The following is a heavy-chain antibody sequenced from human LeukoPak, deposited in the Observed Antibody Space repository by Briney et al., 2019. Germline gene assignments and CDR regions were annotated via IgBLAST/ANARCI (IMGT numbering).Heavy chain of an antibody. CDR3: AGGIAAAGHDY. CDR2: IYYSGST. D-gene: IGHD6-13*01. V-gene: IGHV4-61*01. J-gene: IGHJ4*02. Sequence: NPSETLSLTCTVSGGSISSGSYYWSWIRQPPGKGLEWIGYIYYSGSTNYNPSLKSRVTISVDTSKNQFSLKLSSVTAADTAVYYCAGGIAAAGHDYWGQGTLVTVSS. CDR1: GGSISSGSYY.